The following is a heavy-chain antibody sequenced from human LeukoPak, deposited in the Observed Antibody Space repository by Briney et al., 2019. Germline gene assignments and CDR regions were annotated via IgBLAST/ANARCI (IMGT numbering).Heavy chain of an antibody. CDR1: GGTFSSYA. CDR3: ARGRPQPPLGRYDFWSGYYRRAPFDI. V-gene: IGHV1-69*13. D-gene: IGHD3-3*01. J-gene: IGHJ3*02. CDR2: IIPIFGTA. Sequence: ASVKVSCKASGGTFSSYAISWVRQAPGQGLEWMGGIIPIFGTANYARKFQGRVTITADESTSTAYMELSSLRSEDTAVYYCARGRPQPPLGRYDFWSGYYRRAPFDIWGQGTMVTVSS.